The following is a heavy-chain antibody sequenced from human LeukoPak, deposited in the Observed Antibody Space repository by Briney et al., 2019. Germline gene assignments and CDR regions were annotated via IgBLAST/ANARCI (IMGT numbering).Heavy chain of an antibody. CDR2: ISAYNGNT. CDR3: AREVGMYYYDSSGYYQGWFDP. CDR1: GYTFTSYG. V-gene: IGHV1-18*01. D-gene: IGHD3-22*01. J-gene: IGHJ5*02. Sequence: ASVKVSCKASGYTFTSYGISWVRQAPGQGLEWMGWISAYNGNTNYAQKLQGRVTMTTDTSTSTAYMELRSLRSDDTAVYYCAREVGMYYYDSSGYYQGWFDPWGQGTLVTVSS.